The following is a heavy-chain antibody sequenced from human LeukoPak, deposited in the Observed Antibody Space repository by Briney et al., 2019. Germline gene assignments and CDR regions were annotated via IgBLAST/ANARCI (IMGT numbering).Heavy chain of an antibody. CDR3: ASKRDIAARPLDY. CDR2: INHSGST. D-gene: IGHD6-6*01. V-gene: IGHV4-34*01. J-gene: IGHJ4*02. Sequence: SETLSLTCAVYGGSFSGYYWSWIRQPPGKGLEWIGEINHSGSTNYNPSLKSRVTISVDMSKNQFSLKLSSVTAADTAVYYCASKRDIAARPLDYWGQGTLVTVSS. CDR1: GGSFSGYY.